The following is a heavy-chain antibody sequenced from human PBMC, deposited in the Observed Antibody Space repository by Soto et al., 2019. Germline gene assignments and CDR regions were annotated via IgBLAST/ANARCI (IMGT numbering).Heavy chain of an antibody. CDR2: ISGSGGST. CDR1: GFTFSSYA. Sequence: GGSLRLSCAASGFTFSSYAMSWVRQAPGKGLEWVSAISGSGGSTYYADSVKGRFTISRDNSKNTLYLQMNSLRAEDTAVYYCAKDPGCGGDCYSVVYFDYWGQGTLVTVSS. J-gene: IGHJ4*02. V-gene: IGHV3-23*01. CDR3: AKDPGCGGDCYSVVYFDY. D-gene: IGHD2-21*02.